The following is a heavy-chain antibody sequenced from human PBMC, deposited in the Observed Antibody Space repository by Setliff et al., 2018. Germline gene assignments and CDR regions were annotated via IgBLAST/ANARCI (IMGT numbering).Heavy chain of an antibody. CDR2: IRYDGSNK. CDR1: GFTFSSYG. D-gene: IGHD3-22*01. Sequence: LSLSCAASGFTFSSYGMHWVRQAPGKGLEWVAFIRYDGSNKYYADSVKGRFTISRDNSKNTLYLQMNSLRAEDTAVYYCAKDRWYYDSSGYYLFDYWGQGTLVTVSS. V-gene: IGHV3-30*02. J-gene: IGHJ4*02. CDR3: AKDRWYYDSSGYYLFDY.